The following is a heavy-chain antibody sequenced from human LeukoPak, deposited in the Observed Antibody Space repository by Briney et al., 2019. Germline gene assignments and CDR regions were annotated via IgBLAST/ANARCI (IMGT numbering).Heavy chain of an antibody. V-gene: IGHV3-11*04. CDR2: ISSSGSTI. Sequence: GGSLRLSCAASGFTFSDYYMSWIRQAPGKGLEWVSYISSSGSTIYYADSVKGRFSISRDNAKRSLYLQMNSLRAEDTAVYYCAKDLYCSSTSCYMDVWGKGTTVTVSS. J-gene: IGHJ6*03. CDR3: AKDLYCSSTSCYMDV. CDR1: GFTFSDYY. D-gene: IGHD2-2*01.